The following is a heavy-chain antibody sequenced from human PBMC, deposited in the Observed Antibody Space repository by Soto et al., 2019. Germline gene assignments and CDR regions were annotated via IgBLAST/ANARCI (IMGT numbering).Heavy chain of an antibody. CDR1: KKTLTELT. CDR2: SAPEEGEP. D-gene: IGHD1-26*01. V-gene: IGHV1-24*01. J-gene: IGHJ4*02. Sequence: GASVKVCCKVPKKTLTELTIDWLRQAPGKGLEWMGRSAPEEGEPIYPQKFQGRVSMTEDPSTDTAYMELTSLRFEDTAVYFCAADRKIVGTIGAFDFWGQGTQVTVSS. CDR3: AADRKIVGTIGAFDF.